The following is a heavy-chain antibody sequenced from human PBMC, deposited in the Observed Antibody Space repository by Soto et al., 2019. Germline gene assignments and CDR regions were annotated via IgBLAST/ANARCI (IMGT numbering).Heavy chain of an antibody. J-gene: IGHJ6*02. D-gene: IGHD3-3*01. CDR2: IYYSGST. CDR3: ARETSTIFGVVIDTYYGMDV. CDR1: GDSISSGGYY. Sequence: SETLSLTCTVSGDSISSGGYYWSWIRQHPGKGLEWIGYIYYSGSTYYNPSLKSRVTISVDTSKNQFSLKLSSVTAADTAVYYCARETSTIFGVVIDTYYGMDVWGQGTTVTVSS. V-gene: IGHV4-31*03.